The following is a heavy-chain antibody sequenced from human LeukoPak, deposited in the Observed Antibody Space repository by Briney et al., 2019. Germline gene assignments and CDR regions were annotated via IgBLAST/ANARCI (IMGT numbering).Heavy chain of an antibody. Sequence: GGSLRLSCAASGFTFSSYWMHWVRQVPGKGLLWVSRINTDGSVTNYADSVKGRFTISRDNTKNTLYLQMDSLGGEDTAVYYCSRDLRGPRDYWGQGTLVTVSS. CDR3: SRDLRGPRDY. D-gene: IGHD3-10*01. CDR2: INTDGSVT. J-gene: IGHJ4*02. CDR1: GFTFSSYW. V-gene: IGHV3-74*01.